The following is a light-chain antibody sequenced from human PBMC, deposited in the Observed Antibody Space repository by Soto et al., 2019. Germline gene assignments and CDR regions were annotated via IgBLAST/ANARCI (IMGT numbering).Light chain of an antibody. CDR1: TGAVTSGHY. J-gene: IGLJ2*01. Sequence: QNVVTQEPSLTVSPGGTVTLTCGSSTGAVTSGHYPYWFQQKPGQAPRTLIYDTNNKQSWTPARFSGSLLGGKAALTLSGAQPEDEADYYCLLSYSGGVVFGGGTKLTVL. V-gene: IGLV7-46*01. CDR3: LLSYSGGVV. CDR2: DTN.